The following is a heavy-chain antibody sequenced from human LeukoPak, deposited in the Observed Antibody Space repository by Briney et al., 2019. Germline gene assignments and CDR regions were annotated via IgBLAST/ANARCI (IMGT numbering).Heavy chain of an antibody. J-gene: IGHJ6*03. CDR3: ARVGSGSSLYYYYYYYMDV. CDR1: GGSFSGYY. V-gene: IGHV4-34*01. Sequence: PSETLSLTCAVYGGSFSGYYWSWIRQPPGKGLEWIGEINHSGSTNYNPSLKSRVTISVDTSKNQFSLKLSSVTAADTAVYYCARVGSGSSLYYYYYYYMDVWGKGTTVTVSS. CDR2: INHSGST. D-gene: IGHD1-26*01.